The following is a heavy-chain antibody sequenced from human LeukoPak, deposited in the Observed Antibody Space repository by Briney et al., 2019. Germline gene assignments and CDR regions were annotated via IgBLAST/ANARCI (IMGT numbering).Heavy chain of an antibody. J-gene: IGHJ4*02. CDR3: ASVGRQWLVFDY. V-gene: IGHV3-48*03. D-gene: IGHD6-19*01. Sequence: GGSLRLSCAASGFSLSTYEMNWVRQAPGKGQEWVSYISSSGSAIYYADSVKGRFTISRDNAKNSLYLRMNSLRAEDTALYYCASVGRQWLVFDYWGQGTLVTVSS. CDR2: ISSSGSAI. CDR1: GFSLSTYE.